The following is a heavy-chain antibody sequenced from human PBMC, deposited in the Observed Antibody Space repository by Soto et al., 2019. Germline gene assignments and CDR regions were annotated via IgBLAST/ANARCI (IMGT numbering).Heavy chain of an antibody. CDR1: GGSISSGDYY. CDR3: ARDFKGDCSGGSCYYPYYYYGMDV. D-gene: IGHD2-15*01. V-gene: IGHV4-30-4*01. J-gene: IGHJ6*02. CDR2: IYYSGST. Sequence: SETLSLTCTVSGGSISSGDYYWSWIRQPPGKGLEWIGYIYYSGSTYYNPSLKSRVTISVDTSKNQFSLKLSSVTAADTAVYYCARDFKGDCSGGSCYYPYYYYGMDVWGQGTTVTVSS.